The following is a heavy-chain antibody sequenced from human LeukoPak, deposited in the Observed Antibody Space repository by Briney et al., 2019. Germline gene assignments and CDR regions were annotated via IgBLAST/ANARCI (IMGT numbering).Heavy chain of an antibody. D-gene: IGHD1-26*01. CDR1: SDSISSYY. J-gene: IGHJ4*02. CDR2: IYYSGST. V-gene: IGHV4-59*01. CDR3: ARNSESYQIDY. Sequence: PSETLSLTCTVSSDSISSYYWSWIRQPPGKGLEWIGYIYYSGSTNYNPSLKSRVTISVDTSKNQFSLKLSSVTAADTAVYYCARNSESYQIDYWGQGTLVTVSS.